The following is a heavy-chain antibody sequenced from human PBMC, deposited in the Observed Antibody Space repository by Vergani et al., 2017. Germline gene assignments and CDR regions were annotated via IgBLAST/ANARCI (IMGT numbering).Heavy chain of an antibody. Sequence: QITLKESGPTLVKPTQTLTLTCTFSGFSLSTSGVGVGWIRQPPGQALEWRALIYWDDDKRYSPSLKSRLTITKDTSKNQVVLTMTNMDPVDTATYYCAHSNDFKPADYDILTGYYSPPLHFDYWGQGTLVTVSS. CDR2: IYWDDDK. CDR1: GFSLSTSGVG. D-gene: IGHD3-9*01. CDR3: AHSNDFKPADYDILTGYYSPPLHFDY. V-gene: IGHV2-5*02. J-gene: IGHJ4*02.